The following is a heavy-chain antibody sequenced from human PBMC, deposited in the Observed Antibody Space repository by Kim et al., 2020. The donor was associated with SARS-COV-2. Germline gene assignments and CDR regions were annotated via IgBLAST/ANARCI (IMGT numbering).Heavy chain of an antibody. Sequence: STQALNSRVTIPVNTSKNQFSLKLSSVTAADTAVYYCARGGIVVLNWFDPWGQGTLVTVSS. D-gene: IGHD2-15*01. CDR3: ARGGIVVLNWFDP. V-gene: IGHV4-34*01. J-gene: IGHJ5*02.